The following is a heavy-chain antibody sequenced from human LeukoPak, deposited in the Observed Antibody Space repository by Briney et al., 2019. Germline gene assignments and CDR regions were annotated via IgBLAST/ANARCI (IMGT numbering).Heavy chain of an antibody. J-gene: IGHJ4*02. CDR3: ARHGARRDGYNL. CDR2: IYYSGST. D-gene: IGHD5-24*01. V-gene: IGHV4-59*08. CDR1: GGSISSYY. Sequence: SETLSLTCTVSGGSISSYYWSWIRQPPGKGLEWIGYIYYSGSTNYNPSLKSRVTTSVDTSKNQFSLKLSSVTAADTAVYYCARHGARRDGYNLWGQGTLVTVSS.